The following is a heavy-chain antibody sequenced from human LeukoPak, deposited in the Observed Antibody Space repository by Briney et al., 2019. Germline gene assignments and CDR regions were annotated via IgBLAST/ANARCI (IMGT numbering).Heavy chain of an antibody. CDR2: INHSGST. J-gene: IGHJ4*02. D-gene: IGHD3-10*01. CDR3: ARHGTPLRYGSGNYYKGAPFDY. V-gene: IGHV4-38-2*02. CDR1: GYSISSGYY. Sequence: PSETLSLTCTVSGYSISSGYYWSWIRQPPGKGLEWIGEINHSGSTNYNPSLKSRVTISVDTSKNQFSLKLSSVTAADTAVYYCARHGTPLRYGSGNYYKGAPFDYWGQGTLVTVSS.